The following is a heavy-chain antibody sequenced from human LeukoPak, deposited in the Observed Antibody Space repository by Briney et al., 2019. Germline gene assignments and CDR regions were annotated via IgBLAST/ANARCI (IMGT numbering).Heavy chain of an antibody. D-gene: IGHD5-18*01. CDR1: GFIVGHNY. CDR2: IHSGGVYSDGTT. V-gene: IGHV3-66*04. CDR3: ARRELLGYSYGLGAFNV. Sequence: GGSLRLSCAASGFIVGHNYMSWFRQAPGKGLEWVSIIHSGGVYSDGTTHYADSVKGRFTISRDGSKNTLYLQMNSLRAEDTAVYYCARRELLGYSYGLGAFNVWGQGTMVTVSS. J-gene: IGHJ3*01.